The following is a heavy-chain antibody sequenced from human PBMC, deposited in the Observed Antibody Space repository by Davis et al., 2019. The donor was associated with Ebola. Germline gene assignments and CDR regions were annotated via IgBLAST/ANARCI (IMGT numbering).Heavy chain of an antibody. CDR1: GFTFSSYA. V-gene: IGHV3-23*01. D-gene: IGHD5-24*01. CDR2: ITTGGST. J-gene: IGHJ4*02. CDR3: AKWDGYGDY. Sequence: GESLKISCAASGFTFSSYAMTWVRQGPGKGLEWVSVITTGGSTQYADSVKGRFTISRDNSKNTLYLQMNSLGAEDTAVYYCAKWDGYGDYWGQGTLVTVSS.